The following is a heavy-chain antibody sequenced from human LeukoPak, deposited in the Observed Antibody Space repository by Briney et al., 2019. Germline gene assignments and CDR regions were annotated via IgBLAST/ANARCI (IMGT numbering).Heavy chain of an antibody. V-gene: IGHV3-74*03. Sequence: GGSLRLSCTASGFTFSGHWIHWVRQPPGMGLVWVSRINERGTDSMYAESAKGRFTISRDNAKNTVYLQMNSLRAEDTAVYYCVRDETLWTLDWWGQGTLVSVSS. CDR1: GFTFSGHW. J-gene: IGHJ4*02. D-gene: IGHD1-1*01. CDR3: VRDETLWTLDW. CDR2: INERGTDS.